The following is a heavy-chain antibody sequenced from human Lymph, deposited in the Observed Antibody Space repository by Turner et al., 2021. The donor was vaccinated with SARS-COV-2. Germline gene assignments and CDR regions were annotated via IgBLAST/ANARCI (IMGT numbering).Heavy chain of an antibody. J-gene: IGHJ6*02. CDR2: IYSGGST. CDR3: ARDLQLYGMDV. V-gene: IGHV3-53*01. CDR1: GFIVSSNY. Sequence: DVQLVESGGGLIQPGGSLRLSCSASGFIVSSNYMNWVRQAPGKGLEWFSLIYSGGSTYYADSVKGRFTISRDNSKNTLYLQMNSLRAEDTAVYYCARDLQLYGMDVWGQGTTVTVSS. D-gene: IGHD1-1*01.